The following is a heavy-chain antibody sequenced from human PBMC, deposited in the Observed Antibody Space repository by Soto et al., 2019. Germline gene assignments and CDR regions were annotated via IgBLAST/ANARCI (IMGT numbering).Heavy chain of an antibody. Sequence: QVQLVQSGPEVKKSGSSVKVSCKLSGGTFTTDPISWLRRAPGQGLEWMGRIIPILGTGNYAQKFQGRVTVSEDKSTNTRYMELSSLTSEDTAVYYCAREEGSSNMGTFPFYYLDVWGNGTTVTVSS. D-gene: IGHD7-27*01. CDR2: IIPILGTG. CDR3: AREEGSSNMGTFPFYYLDV. V-gene: IGHV1-69*08. J-gene: IGHJ6*03. CDR1: GGTFTTDP.